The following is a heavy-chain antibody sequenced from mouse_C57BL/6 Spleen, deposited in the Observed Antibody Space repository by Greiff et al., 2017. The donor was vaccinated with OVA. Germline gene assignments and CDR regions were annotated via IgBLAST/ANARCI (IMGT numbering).Heavy chain of an antibody. CDR1: GYTFTSYW. CDR2: IYPGSGST. V-gene: IGHV1-55*01. Sequence: QVQLKQPGAELVKPGASVKMSCKASGYTFTSYWITWVKQRPGQGLEWIGDIYPGSGSTNYNEKFKSKATLTVDTSSSTAYMQLSSLTSEDSAVYYCARGGVTTVVDAMDYWGQGTSVTVSS. D-gene: IGHD1-1*01. J-gene: IGHJ4*01. CDR3: ARGGVTTVVDAMDY.